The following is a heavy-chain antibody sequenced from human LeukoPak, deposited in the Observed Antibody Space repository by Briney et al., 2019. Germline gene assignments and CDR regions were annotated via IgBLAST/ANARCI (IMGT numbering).Heavy chain of an antibody. J-gene: IGHJ3*02. Sequence: GGSLRLSCAASGFTFSSYSMNWVRQAPGKGLEWVSSISSSSYIYYADSVKGRFTISRDNAKNSLYLQMNSLRAEDTAVYYCARVPLYSYYYDSSGYYGFGFFDIWGQGTMVTVSS. V-gene: IGHV3-21*01. CDR2: ISSSSYI. CDR1: GFTFSSYS. D-gene: IGHD3-22*01. CDR3: ARVPLYSYYYDSSGYYGFGFFDI.